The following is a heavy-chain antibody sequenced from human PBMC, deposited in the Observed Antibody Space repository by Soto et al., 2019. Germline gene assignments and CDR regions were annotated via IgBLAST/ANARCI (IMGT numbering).Heavy chain of an antibody. V-gene: IGHV6-1*01. CDR3: AGIHSSSASDLDV. J-gene: IGHJ6*02. CDR2: TYYTSRWYD. CDR1: GDIVSSTSAA. Sequence: QSVSVTCGISGDIVSSTSAAENWIRQSPWRGLEWLGSTYYTSRWYDGYAVSVKSGITVNPDTPKNELSLHLNSVTPQATPVYHSAGIHSSSASDLDVWGQGTTVNVSS. D-gene: IGHD2-15*01.